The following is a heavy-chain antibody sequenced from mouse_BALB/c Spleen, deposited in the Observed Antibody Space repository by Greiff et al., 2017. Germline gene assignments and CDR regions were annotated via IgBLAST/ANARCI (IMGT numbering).Heavy chain of an antibody. Sequence: EVQGVESGGGLVKPGGSLKLSCAASGFAFSSYDMSWVRQTPEKRLEWVAYISSGGGSTYYPDTVKGRFTISRDNAKNTLYLQMSSLKSEDTAMYYCARHWDWYFDVWGAGTTVTVSS. CDR3: ARHWDWYFDV. V-gene: IGHV5-12-1*01. CDR2: ISSGGGST. J-gene: IGHJ1*01. CDR1: GFAFSSYD.